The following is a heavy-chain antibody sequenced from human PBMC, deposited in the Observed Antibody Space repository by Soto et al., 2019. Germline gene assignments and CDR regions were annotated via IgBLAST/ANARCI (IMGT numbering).Heavy chain of an antibody. D-gene: IGHD6-13*01. CDR3: ASSGIAASTLQYYYYYYMDV. Sequence: GGSLRLSCAASGFTFSSYWMHWVRQAPGKGLVWVSRINSDGSSTSYADSVKGRFTISRDNAKNTLYLQMNSLRAEDTAVYYCASSGIAASTLQYYYYYYMDVWGKGPRSPSP. J-gene: IGHJ6*03. CDR1: GFTFSSYW. V-gene: IGHV3-74*01. CDR2: INSDGSST.